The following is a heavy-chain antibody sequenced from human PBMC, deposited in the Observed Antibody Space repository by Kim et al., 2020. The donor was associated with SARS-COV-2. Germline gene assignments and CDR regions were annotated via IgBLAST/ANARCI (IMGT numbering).Heavy chain of an antibody. CDR3: ARHRGGNYGH. V-gene: IGHV4-39*01. Sequence: SETLSLTCTVSGGSISSSSYYWGWIRQPPGKGLEWIGSIYYSGSTYYTPSLKSRVTISVDTSKNQFSLKLISVTAADTAVYYCARHRGGNYGHWGQGTLVTVSS. CDR1: GGSISSSSYY. D-gene: IGHD4-17*01. J-gene: IGHJ4*02. CDR2: IYYSGST.